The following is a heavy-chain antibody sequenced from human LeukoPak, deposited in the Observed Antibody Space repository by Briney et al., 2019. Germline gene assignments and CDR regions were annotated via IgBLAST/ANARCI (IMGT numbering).Heavy chain of an antibody. CDR3: ARVAAAGTSLDY. V-gene: IGHV4-39*01. CDR2: IYYSGST. CDR1: GGSISSSSYY. Sequence: SEALSLTCTVSGGSISSSSYYWGWIRQPPGKGLEWIGSIYYSGSTYYNPSLKSRVTISVDTSKNQFSLKLSSVTAADTAVYYCARVAAAGTSLDYWGQGTLVTVS. D-gene: IGHD6-13*01. J-gene: IGHJ4*02.